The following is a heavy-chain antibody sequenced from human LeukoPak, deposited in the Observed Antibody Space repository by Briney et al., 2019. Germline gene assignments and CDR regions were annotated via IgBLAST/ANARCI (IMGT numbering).Heavy chain of an antibody. V-gene: IGHV4-39*07. CDR1: GGSISSSSYY. J-gene: IGHJ5*02. D-gene: IGHD5-12*01. CDR2: IYYSGRT. CDR3: ARGGYDWREDNWFDP. Sequence: PSETLSLTCTVSGGSISSSSYYWGWIRQPPGKGLEWIGSIYYSGRTYYNPSLKSRVTISVDTSKNQFSLKLTSVTAADTAVYYCARGGYDWREDNWFDPWGQGALVTVSS.